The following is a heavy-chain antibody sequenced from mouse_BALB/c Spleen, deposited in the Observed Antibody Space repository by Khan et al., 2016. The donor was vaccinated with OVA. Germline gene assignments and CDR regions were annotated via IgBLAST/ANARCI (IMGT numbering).Heavy chain of an antibody. CDR1: GFSFSSYS. CDR2: ISSGGSYT. CDR3: TTHGGYYGSKPYFDY. V-gene: IGHV5-6-4*01. Sequence: DVMLVESGGGLVRPGGSLKLSCAASGFSFSSYSMSWVRQTPEKRLEWVATISSGGSYTYYPDSVKGRFTISRDNAKNTLYLQMSRLKSEDPAMYYCTTHGGYYGSKPYFDYWGQGTTLTVSS. D-gene: IGHD1-1*01. J-gene: IGHJ2*01.